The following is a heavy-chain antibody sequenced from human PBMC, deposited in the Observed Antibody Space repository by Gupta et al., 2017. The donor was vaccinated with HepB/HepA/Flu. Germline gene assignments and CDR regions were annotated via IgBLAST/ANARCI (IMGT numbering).Heavy chain of an antibody. Sequence: QEQLVQSGAEVKKPGASVRVSCKAFGYTFTRYYIPWVRQAPGQGLEWMGWIDPNSGDTFDAQSFRGRITMTRDTSINTAYMELSWLRSDDTALYYCAREFDFWTPGDAFDIWGQGTMVAVSS. V-gene: IGHV1-2*02. CDR2: IDPNSGDT. CDR1: GYTFTRYY. J-gene: IGHJ3*02. D-gene: IGHD3/OR15-3a*01. CDR3: AREFDFWTPGDAFDI.